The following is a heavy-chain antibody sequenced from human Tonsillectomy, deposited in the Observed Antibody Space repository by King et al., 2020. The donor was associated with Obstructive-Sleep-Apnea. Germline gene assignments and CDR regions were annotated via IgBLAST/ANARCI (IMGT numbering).Heavy chain of an antibody. CDR3: ATGDYDSSGYYYVPDY. D-gene: IGHD3-22*01. V-gene: IGHV4-59*08. J-gene: IGHJ4*02. CDR1: GGSISSYY. CDR2: IYSSVST. Sequence: QLQESGPGLVKPSETLSLTCTVSGGSISSYYWSWIRQPPGKGLAWIGYIYSSVSTNYNPSLKSRVTISVDTSKNQFSLKLSSVTAADTAVYYCATGDYDSSGYYYVPDYWGQGTLVTVSS.